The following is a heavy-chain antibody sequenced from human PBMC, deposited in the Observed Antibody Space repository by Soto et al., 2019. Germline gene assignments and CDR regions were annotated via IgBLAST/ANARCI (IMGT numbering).Heavy chain of an antibody. V-gene: IGHV1-2*04. CDR2: INPNSGGT. CDR1: VYTFTGYY. Sequence: ASVKVSCKASVYTFTGYYMHWVRHAPVQGVECIGWINPNSGGTNYAQKFQGWVTITRDMSTSTAYMELSSLRSEDTAVYYCAADLGRFLEWSDYYYYGMDVWGQGNTVTVSS. J-gene: IGHJ6*02. D-gene: IGHD3-3*01. CDR3: AADLGRFLEWSDYYYYGMDV.